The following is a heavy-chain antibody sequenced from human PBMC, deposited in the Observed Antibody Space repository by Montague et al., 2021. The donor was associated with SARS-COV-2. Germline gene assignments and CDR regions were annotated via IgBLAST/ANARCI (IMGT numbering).Heavy chain of an antibody. CDR1: GFTFSSYE. V-gene: IGHV3-48*03. J-gene: IGHJ4*02. D-gene: IGHD3-10*01. CDR2: ISSSGSTK. CDR3: ARVDRTSGGYQIDY. Sequence: SLRLSGAASGFTFSSYEMNWVRQAPGKGLEWLSYISSSGSTKYYADSVKGRFTFSRDNAKNSLYLQLNSLRAEDTAVYYCARVDRTSGGYQIDYWGQGTLVTVSS.